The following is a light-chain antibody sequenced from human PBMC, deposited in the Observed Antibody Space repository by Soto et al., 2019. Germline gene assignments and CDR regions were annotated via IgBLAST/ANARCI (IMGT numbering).Light chain of an antibody. J-gene: IGKJ1*01. CDR1: QSISRW. V-gene: IGKV1-5*01. Sequence: DIQMTQSPSTLSASVGDRVTITCRASQSISRWLAWYQQKPGKAPHLLIYDGSSLDSGVPARFSGGGSGTEVTLTISSLQPDDFATYYCQQYKTSWAFGQGTKVDI. CDR3: QQYKTSWA. CDR2: DGS.